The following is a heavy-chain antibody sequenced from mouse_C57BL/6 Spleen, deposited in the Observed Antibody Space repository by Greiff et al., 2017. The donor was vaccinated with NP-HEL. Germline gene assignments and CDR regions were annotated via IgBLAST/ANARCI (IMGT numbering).Heavy chain of an antibody. CDR2: IYPGDGDT. J-gene: IGHJ4*01. CDR1: GYAFSSYW. D-gene: IGHD2-4*01. V-gene: IGHV1-80*01. Sequence: VQGVESGAELVKPGASVKISCKASGYAFSSYWMNWVKQRPGKGLEWIGQIYPGDGDTNYNGKFKGKATLTADKSSSTAYMQLSSLTSEDSAVYFCARFYDYDRDYAMDYWGQGTSVTVSS. CDR3: ARFYDYDRDYAMDY.